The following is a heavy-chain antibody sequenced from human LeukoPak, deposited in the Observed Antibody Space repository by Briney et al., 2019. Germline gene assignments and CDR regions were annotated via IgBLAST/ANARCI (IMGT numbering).Heavy chain of an antibody. CDR2: ISSSGSII. V-gene: IGHV3-48*03. Sequence: GGSLRLSCAASGFTFNAYGMHWVRQAPGKGLEWVSYISSSGSIIYYADSVKGRFTISRDNAKNSLYLQMNSLRAEDTAVYYCARGDTAMVDYYYYMDVWGKGTTVTISS. CDR1: GFTFNAYG. D-gene: IGHD5-18*01. J-gene: IGHJ6*03. CDR3: ARGDTAMVDYYYYMDV.